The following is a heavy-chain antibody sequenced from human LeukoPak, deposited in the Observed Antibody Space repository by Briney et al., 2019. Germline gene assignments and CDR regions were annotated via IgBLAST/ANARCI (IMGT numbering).Heavy chain of an antibody. J-gene: IGHJ4*02. V-gene: IGHV1-2*02. D-gene: IGHD3-22*01. CDR2: INPNSGGT. CDR1: GYTFTGYY. Sequence: GASVKVSCKASGYTFTGYYMHWVRQAPGQGLEWMGWINPNSGGTNYAQKFQGRVTMTRDTSISTAYMELSRLRSDDTAVYYCAREGGTYYYDSSGYFFDYWGQGTLVTVSS. CDR3: AREGGTYYYDSSGYFFDY.